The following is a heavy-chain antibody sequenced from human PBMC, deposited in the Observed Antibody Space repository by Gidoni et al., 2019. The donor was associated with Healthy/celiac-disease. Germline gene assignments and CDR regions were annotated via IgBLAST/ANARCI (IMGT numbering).Heavy chain of an antibody. CDR3: AKGVSSWSAEYFQH. Sequence: EVQLVESGGGLVQPGRSLRLSCAASGFTFDDYAMHWVRQAPGKGLGWVSGISWNSGSIGYADSVKGRFTISRDNAKNSLYLQMNSLRAEDTALYYCAKGVSSWSAEYFQHWGQGTLVTVSS. V-gene: IGHV3-9*01. D-gene: IGHD6-13*01. CDR2: ISWNSGSI. CDR1: GFTFDDYA. J-gene: IGHJ1*01.